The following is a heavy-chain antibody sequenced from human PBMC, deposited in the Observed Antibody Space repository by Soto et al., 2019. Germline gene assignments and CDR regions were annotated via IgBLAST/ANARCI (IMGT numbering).Heavy chain of an antibody. D-gene: IGHD6-25*01. V-gene: IGHV4-30-2*01. Sequence: SETLSLTCAVSGGSISSGGYSWSWIRQPPGKGLDWIGYIYHSGSTYYNPSLKSRVTISVERSKNQFSLKLSSVTAADTAVYYCARGGLITAARKSGNWFDPWGRGTLVTVSS. J-gene: IGHJ5*02. CDR3: ARGGLITAARKSGNWFDP. CDR1: GGSISSGGYS. CDR2: IYHSGST.